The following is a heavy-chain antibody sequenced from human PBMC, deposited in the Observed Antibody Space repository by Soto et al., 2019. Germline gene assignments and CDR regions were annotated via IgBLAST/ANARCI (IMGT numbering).Heavy chain of an antibody. V-gene: IGHV1-69*13. CDR1: CGKFSSYA. CDR3: ATEDERYFDY. Sequence: SVKVSFRACCGKFSSYAISWVRQAPGQGLEWMGGIIPIFGTANYAQKFQGRVTITADESTSTAYMELSSLRSEDTAVYYCATEDERYFDYWGQGTLVTVSS. CDR2: IIPIFGTA. J-gene: IGHJ4*02.